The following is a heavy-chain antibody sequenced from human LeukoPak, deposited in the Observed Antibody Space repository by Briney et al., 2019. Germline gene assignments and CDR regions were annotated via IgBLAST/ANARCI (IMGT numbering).Heavy chain of an antibody. J-gene: IGHJ4*02. CDR3: ARGFVVTGAHWDY. Sequence: GGSLRLSCAASGFSFSSYAMHWVRQAPGKGLEWVAVISYDGSNKYYADSVKGRFTISRDNSKNTLYLQMNSLRAEDTAVYYCARGFVVTGAHWDYWGQGTLVTVSS. D-gene: IGHD4-23*01. V-gene: IGHV3-30-3*01. CDR1: GFSFSSYA. CDR2: ISYDGSNK.